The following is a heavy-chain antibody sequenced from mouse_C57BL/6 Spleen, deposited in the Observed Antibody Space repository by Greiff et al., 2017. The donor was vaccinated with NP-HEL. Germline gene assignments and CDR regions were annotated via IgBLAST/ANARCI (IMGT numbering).Heavy chain of an antibody. CDR1: GYTFTDYY. CDR3: ARFELGRRWFAY. J-gene: IGHJ3*01. D-gene: IGHD4-1*01. Sequence: EVQLQQSGPELVKPGASVKISCKASGYTFTDYYMNWVKQSHGKSLEWIGDINPNNGGTSYNQKFKGKATLTVDKSSSTAYMELRSLTSEDSAVYYCARFELGRRWFAYWGQGTLVTVSA. CDR2: INPNNGGT. V-gene: IGHV1-26*01.